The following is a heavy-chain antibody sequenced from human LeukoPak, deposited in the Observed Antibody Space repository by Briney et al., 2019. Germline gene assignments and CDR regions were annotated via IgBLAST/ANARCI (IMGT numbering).Heavy chain of an antibody. J-gene: IGHJ1*01. CDR1: GYSISSGYY. CDR3: ARGPTVKYFQH. Sequence: PSETLSLTCTVSGYSISSGYYWGWIRQPPGKGLEWIGSIYYSGSTYYNPSLKSLVTISVDTSKNQFSLKLTSVTAADTAVYYCARGPTVKYFQHWGQGTLVTVSS. D-gene: IGHD4-17*01. CDR2: IYYSGST. V-gene: IGHV4-38-2*02.